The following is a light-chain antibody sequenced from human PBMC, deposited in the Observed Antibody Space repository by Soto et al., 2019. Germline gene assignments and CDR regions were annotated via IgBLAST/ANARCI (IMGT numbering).Light chain of an antibody. CDR2: DAS. J-gene: IGKJ1*01. Sequence: EVVLTQSPATLSLSPGERATLSCRASQSVSSYLAWYQQKPGQAPRLLIYDASNRATGIPARFSGSGSGTDFTLTISSLEPEESAVYYCQQRPAWTFGQGTKVEIK. V-gene: IGKV3-11*01. CDR1: QSVSSY. CDR3: QQRPAWT.